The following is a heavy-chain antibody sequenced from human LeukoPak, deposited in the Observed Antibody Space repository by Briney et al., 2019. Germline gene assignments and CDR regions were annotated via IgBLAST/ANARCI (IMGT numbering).Heavy chain of an antibody. CDR3: AREGCSSTSCYMGDYWFDL. J-gene: IGHJ5*02. Sequence: ASVKVSCKASGYTFTSYDINWVRQATGQGLEWMGWMNPNSGNTGYAQKFQGRVTITRNTSRSKAYMELSSLRSEDTAVYYCAREGCSSTSCYMGDYWFDLWGQGTLVTVSS. V-gene: IGHV1-8*03. CDR2: MNPNSGNT. D-gene: IGHD2-2*02. CDR1: GYTFTSYD.